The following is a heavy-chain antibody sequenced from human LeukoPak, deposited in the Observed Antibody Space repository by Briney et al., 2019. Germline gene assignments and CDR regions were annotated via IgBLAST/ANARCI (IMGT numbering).Heavy chain of an antibody. V-gene: IGHV4-39*01. CDR2: IYYSGGA. CDR3: ARRGGPSYY. CDR1: GGSISSSSYS. Sequence: SETLSLTCTVSGGSISSSSYSWGWIRQPPGKGLEWIGSIYYSGGADYNPSLKSRVTISVDTSKNQFSLKLSSVTAADTAVYYCARRGGPSYYWGQGTLVTVSS. J-gene: IGHJ4*02.